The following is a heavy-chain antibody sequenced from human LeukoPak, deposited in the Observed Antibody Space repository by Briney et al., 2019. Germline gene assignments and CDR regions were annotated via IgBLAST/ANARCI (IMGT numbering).Heavy chain of an antibody. CDR2: IYYSGST. Sequence: SETLSLTCTVSGGSISSGGYYWSWIRQHPGKGLVWIGYIYYSGSTYYNPFLKRRVTITVDTYKNQFSLKLSSVAAADTAVYYCARSGRYCSGGSCYFVQPDDAFHIWGQETMVTVSS. V-gene: IGHV4-31*03. J-gene: IGHJ3*02. CDR3: ARSGRYCSGGSCYFVQPDDAFHI. CDR1: GGSISSGGYY. D-gene: IGHD2-15*01.